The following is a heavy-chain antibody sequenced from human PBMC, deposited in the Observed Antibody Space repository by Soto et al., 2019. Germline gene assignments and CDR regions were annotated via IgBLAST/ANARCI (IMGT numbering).Heavy chain of an antibody. V-gene: IGHV3-21*01. CDR1: DFAFGSHT. D-gene: IGHD7-27*01. Sequence: GGSLRLSCAASDFAFGSHTMAWVRQAPGKGLEWVSSISSATTYILYVDSVRGRFTISRDNAKKSLFLQVDSLTADDTAVYFCPRKILTGDHSGLFNLWGQGTMVTFSS. J-gene: IGHJ3*01. CDR3: PRKILTGDHSGLFNL. CDR2: ISSATTYI.